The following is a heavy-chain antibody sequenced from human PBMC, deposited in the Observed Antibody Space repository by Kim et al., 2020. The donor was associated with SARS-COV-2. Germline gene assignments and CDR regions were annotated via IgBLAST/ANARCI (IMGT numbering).Heavy chain of an antibody. Sequence: GGSLRLSCAASGFTFSSYWMHWVRQAPGKGLVWVSRINSDGSSTSYADSVKGRFTISRDNAKNTLYLQMNSLRAEDTAVYYCARGERWYSSGWMVDYWGQGTLVTVSS. CDR2: INSDGSST. J-gene: IGHJ4*02. V-gene: IGHV3-74*01. CDR1: GFTFSSYW. D-gene: IGHD6-19*01. CDR3: ARGERWYSSGWMVDY.